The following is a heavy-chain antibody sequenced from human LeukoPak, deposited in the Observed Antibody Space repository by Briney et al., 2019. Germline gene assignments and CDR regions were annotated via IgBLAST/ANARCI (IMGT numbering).Heavy chain of an antibody. CDR2: IYYSGST. D-gene: IGHD1-1*01. V-gene: IGHV4-39*07. CDR1: GGSISRSSYY. J-gene: IGHJ5*02. Sequence: PSETLSVTCTVSGGSISRSSYYWGWIRQAPGKGLEWIGSIYYSGSTCYNPSLKSRVTKSVDTSKNQFSLKLSSLTAADTAVYYCARATVGTMWFDPWGQGTLVTVSS. CDR3: ARATVGTMWFDP.